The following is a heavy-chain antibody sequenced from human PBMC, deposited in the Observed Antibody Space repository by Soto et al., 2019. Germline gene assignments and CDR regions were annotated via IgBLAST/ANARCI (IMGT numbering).Heavy chain of an antibody. D-gene: IGHD5-18*01. CDR1: GFTFSDYG. CDR2: MWYDGSNE. V-gene: IGHV3-33*01. CDR3: GGDRLSRVWIPGIDS. J-gene: IGHJ4*02. Sequence: QVQLVESGGGVVQPGRSLRLSCVMSGFTFSDYGMHWVRQAPGKGLEWVAVMWYDGSNEFYADSGKGRFTISRDNSKNALDLQMNSLRTDDAAVYYCGGDRLSRVWIPGIDSLGQGILVTVSS.